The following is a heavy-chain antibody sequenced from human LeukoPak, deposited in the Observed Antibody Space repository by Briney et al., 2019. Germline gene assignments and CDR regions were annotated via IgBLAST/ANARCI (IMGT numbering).Heavy chain of an antibody. CDR3: ARSLEDSGYDYGFDY. J-gene: IGHJ4*02. V-gene: IGHV4-31*03. CDR2: IYYSGST. CDR1: GGSISSGGNY. D-gene: IGHD5-12*01. Sequence: SETLSLTCTVSGGSISSGGNYWSWIRQHPGKGLEWIGYIYYSGSTYYNPSLKSRVTISVDTSKNQFSLKLSSVTAADTAVYYCARSLEDSGYDYGFDYWGQGTLVTVSS.